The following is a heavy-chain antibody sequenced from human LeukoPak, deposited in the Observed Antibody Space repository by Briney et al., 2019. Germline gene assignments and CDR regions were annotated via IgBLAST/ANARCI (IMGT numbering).Heavy chain of an antibody. Sequence: ASVKDSCKASGYTFPGYYMHWLRPAPGQGVAWMGWINPNSGGTNYAQKFQGRVTMTRDTSISTAYMELSRLRSDDTAVYYCARGYGDYEFDYWGQGTLVTVSS. CDR2: INPNSGGT. CDR3: ARGYGDYEFDY. CDR1: GYTFPGYY. D-gene: IGHD4-17*01. J-gene: IGHJ4*02. V-gene: IGHV1-2*02.